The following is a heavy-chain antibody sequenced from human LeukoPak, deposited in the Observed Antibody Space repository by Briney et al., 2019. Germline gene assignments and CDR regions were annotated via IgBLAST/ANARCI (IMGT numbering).Heavy chain of an antibody. J-gene: IGHJ4*02. V-gene: IGHV3-33*01. Sequence: GGSLRLFCAASGFTFSSYGMHWVRQAPGKGLEWVAVIWYDGSNKYYADSVKGRFTITRDNSKDTLYLQMNSLRAEDTAVYYCARSGQWLERFDYWGQGTLVTVSS. CDR3: ARSGQWLERFDY. CDR1: GFTFSSYG. D-gene: IGHD6-19*01. CDR2: IWYDGSNK.